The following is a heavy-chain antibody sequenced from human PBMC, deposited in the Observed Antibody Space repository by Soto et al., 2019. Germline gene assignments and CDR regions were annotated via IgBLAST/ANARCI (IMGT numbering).Heavy chain of an antibody. CDR1: GFTFHNYW. CDR3: ARENYFDY. Sequence: PVVSLRLSSAASGFTFHNYWMGWVRQTPDKGLEWVANIKPDGSEKYYVDSVKGRFTISRDSAKNSLYLQMNSLRAEDTAVYYCARENYFDYWGQGA. J-gene: IGHJ4*02. CDR2: IKPDGSEK. V-gene: IGHV3-7*01.